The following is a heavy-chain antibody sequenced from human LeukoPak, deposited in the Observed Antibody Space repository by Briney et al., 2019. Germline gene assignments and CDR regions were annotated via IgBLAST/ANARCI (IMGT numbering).Heavy chain of an antibody. J-gene: IGHJ3*02. CDR3: AKDLVLAAISSRLVFDAFDI. Sequence: GGSLRLSCAASGFTFSSYAMSWVRQAPGKGLEWVSAISGSGGSTYYADSVKGRFTISRDNSKNTLYLQMNSLRAEDTAVYYCAKDLVLAAISSRLVFDAFDIWGQGTMVTVSS. CDR1: GFTFSSYA. CDR2: ISGSGGST. V-gene: IGHV3-23*01. D-gene: IGHD2-2*01.